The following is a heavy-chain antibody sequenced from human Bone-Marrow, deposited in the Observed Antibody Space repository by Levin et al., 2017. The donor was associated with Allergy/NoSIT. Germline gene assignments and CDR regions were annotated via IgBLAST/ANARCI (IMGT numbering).Heavy chain of an antibody. CDR3: AHIPNSRGYNLFYYFDY. CDR1: GFSLSTSGVG. J-gene: IGHJ4*02. Sequence: ASGPTLVKPTQTLTLTCTFSGFSLSTSGVGVGWIRQPPGKALEWLALIYWDDDKRYSPSLKSRLTFTKDTSKNQVVLTMTNMDPVDTATYYCAHIPNSRGYNLFYYFDYWGQGTLVTVSS. D-gene: IGHD1-14*01. V-gene: IGHV2-5*02. CDR2: IYWDDDK.